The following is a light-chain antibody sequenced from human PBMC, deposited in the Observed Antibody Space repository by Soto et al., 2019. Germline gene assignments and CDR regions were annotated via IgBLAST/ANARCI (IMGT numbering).Light chain of an antibody. V-gene: IGKV3-15*01. CDR1: QAVGYN. Sequence: EVVMTQSPATLYVSPGERVTLSCRASQAVGYNLAWYQHKPGQAPRLLIYGASTRVTGIPTRFSGSGSGTEFTLTISSLQSEDXAIYYCQQSYTFGQGTKLEIK. CDR2: GAS. CDR3: QQSYT. J-gene: IGKJ2*01.